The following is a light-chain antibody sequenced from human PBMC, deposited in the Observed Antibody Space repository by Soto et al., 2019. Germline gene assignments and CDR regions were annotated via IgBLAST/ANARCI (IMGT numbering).Light chain of an antibody. CDR2: GAS. V-gene: IGKV3-20*01. J-gene: IGKJ5*01. Sequence: EIVLTQSPGTLSLSPGARAPLSCRASQSVSSSNLAWYQQKPGQAPRLLIYGASSRATGIPDRFSGSGSGTDFTLTISRLEPEDFAVYYCQQYGSSPAFGQGTRLEIK. CDR3: QQYGSSPA. CDR1: QSVSSSN.